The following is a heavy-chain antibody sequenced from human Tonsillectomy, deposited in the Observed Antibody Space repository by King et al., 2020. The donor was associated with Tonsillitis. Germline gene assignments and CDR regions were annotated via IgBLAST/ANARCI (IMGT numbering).Heavy chain of an antibody. V-gene: IGHV4-34*01. CDR3: ATELELLYYFDY. Sequence: VQLPQWGAGLLKPSETLSLTCAVYGGSFSGYYWSWIRQPPGKGLEWIGEINHSGSTNYNPSLKSRVTISVDTSKNQFSLKLSSVTAADTAVYYCATELELLYYFDYWGQGTLVTVSS. D-gene: IGHD1-7*01. CDR1: GGSFSGYY. CDR2: INHSGST. J-gene: IGHJ4*02.